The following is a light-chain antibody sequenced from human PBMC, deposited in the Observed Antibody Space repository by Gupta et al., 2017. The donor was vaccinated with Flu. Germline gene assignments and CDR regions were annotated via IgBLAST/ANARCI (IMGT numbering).Light chain of an antibody. Sequence: DIVMSQSPLSLPVTPGEPASIFCRASQSLLHSNGYNYLDWYLQKPGQSPQLLIYLGSTRASGVPDRFSGSGSGTDFTLKISRVEAEDVGVYYCMQALQTPLTFGGGTKVDIE. CDR1: QSLLHSNGYNY. CDR3: MQALQTPLT. J-gene: IGKJ4*01. V-gene: IGKV2-28*01. CDR2: LGS.